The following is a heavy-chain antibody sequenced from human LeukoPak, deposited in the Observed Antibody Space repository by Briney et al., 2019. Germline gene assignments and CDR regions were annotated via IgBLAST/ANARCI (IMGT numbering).Heavy chain of an antibody. CDR1: GFTFSSYS. CDR3: ARIPLWFGELRRHDAFDI. CDR2: ISSSSSTI. Sequence: GGSLRLSCAPSGFTFSSYSMNWVRQAPGKGVEGVSYISSSSSTIYYADSVKGRFTISRDNAKNSLYLQMNSLRDEDTAVYYCARIPLWFGELRRHDAFDIWGQGTMVTVSS. V-gene: IGHV3-48*02. J-gene: IGHJ3*02. D-gene: IGHD3-10*01.